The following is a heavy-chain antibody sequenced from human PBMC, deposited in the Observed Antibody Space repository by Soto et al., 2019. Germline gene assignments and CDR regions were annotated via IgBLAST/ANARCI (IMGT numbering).Heavy chain of an antibody. D-gene: IGHD3-3*01. CDR1: GGSISSGGYY. Sequence: QVQLQESGPGLVKPSQTLSLTCTVSGGSISSGGYYWSWIRQHPGKGLEWIGYIYYSGSTYYYPSLKSRVTISVDTSKNQFSLKLSSVTAADTAVYYCARLAPLMIFGVVIGWFDPWGQGTLVTVSS. CDR2: IYYSGST. CDR3: ARLAPLMIFGVVIGWFDP. V-gene: IGHV4-31*03. J-gene: IGHJ5*02.